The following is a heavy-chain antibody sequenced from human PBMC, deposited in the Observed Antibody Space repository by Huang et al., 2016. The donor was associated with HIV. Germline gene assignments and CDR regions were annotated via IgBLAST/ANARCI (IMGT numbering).Heavy chain of an antibody. CDR2: IHPADSDT. D-gene: IGHD5-12*01. CDR1: GYTFSSDW. Sequence: EVHLEQSEAEVKKPGESLKISCRVSGYTFSSDWIGWVRQMPGRGLGWMGVIHPADSDTKYSPSFKGQVTMAVDKSLDTAYLQWRVLRASDSGTFYCARQHSGYHVFDIWGQGTTITVS. V-gene: IGHV5-51*01. CDR3: ARQHSGYHVFDI. J-gene: IGHJ3*02.